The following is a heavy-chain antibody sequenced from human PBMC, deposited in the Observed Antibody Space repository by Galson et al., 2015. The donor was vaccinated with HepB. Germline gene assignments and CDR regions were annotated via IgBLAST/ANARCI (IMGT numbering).Heavy chain of an antibody. D-gene: IGHD6-19*01. CDR3: AREPVYSSGLWPSSY. V-gene: IGHV4-39*01. CDR2: IYYSGST. J-gene: IGHJ4*02. CDR1: GGSISSSSYY. Sequence: LSLTCTVSGGSISSSSYYWGWLRQPPGKGLEWIGSIYYSGSTYYNPSLKSRVTISVDTSKNQFSLKLSSVTAADTAVYYCAREPVYSSGLWPSSYWGQGTLVTVSS.